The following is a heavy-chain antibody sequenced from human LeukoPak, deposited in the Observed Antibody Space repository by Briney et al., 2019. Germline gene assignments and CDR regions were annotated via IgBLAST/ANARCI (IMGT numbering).Heavy chain of an antibody. CDR3: ARDLRWELLRIRAFDI. V-gene: IGHV4-34*01. CDR2: YNHSGST. Sequence: KPSETLSLTCAVYGGSFSGYYWRWIRQPPGKGLEWIGEYNHSGSTNYNPSLKSRVTISVDTSKNQFSLKLSSVTAADTAVYYCARDLRWELLRIRAFDIWGQGTMVTVTS. CDR1: GGSFSGYY. D-gene: IGHD1-26*01. J-gene: IGHJ3*02.